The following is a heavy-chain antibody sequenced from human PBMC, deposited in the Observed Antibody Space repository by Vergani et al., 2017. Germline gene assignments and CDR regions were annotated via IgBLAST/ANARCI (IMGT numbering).Heavy chain of an antibody. CDR1: GGSISSGDYY. J-gene: IGHJ4*02. CDR2: IYYSGST. V-gene: IGHV4-30-4*08. Sequence: QVQLQESGPGLVKPSQTLSLTCTVSGGSISSGDYYWSWIRQPPGKGLEWIGYIYYSGSTYYNPSLKSRVTISVDTSKNQFALKLSSVTAADTAVYYCARGSWQLVSGDYFDYWGQGTLVTVSS. D-gene: IGHD6-6*01. CDR3: ARGSWQLVSGDYFDY.